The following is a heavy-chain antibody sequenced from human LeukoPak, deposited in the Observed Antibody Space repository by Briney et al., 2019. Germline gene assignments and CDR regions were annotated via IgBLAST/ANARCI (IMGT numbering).Heavy chain of an antibody. V-gene: IGHV4-39*01. CDR1: GGSISSNTYY. CDR3: ARHYDYVWGSYRLTHPLFDY. CDR2: IYYSGRT. D-gene: IGHD3-16*02. J-gene: IGHJ4*02. Sequence: PSETLSLTCTVSGGSISSNTYYWGWIRQSPGKGLEWIGSIYYSGRTHYSPSLKSRVTISIDTSKNQFSLKLSSVTAADTAVYYCARHYDYVWGSYRLTHPLFDYWGQGTLVTVSS.